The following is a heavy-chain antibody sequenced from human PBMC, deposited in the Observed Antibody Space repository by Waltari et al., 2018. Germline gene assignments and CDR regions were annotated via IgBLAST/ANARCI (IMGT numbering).Heavy chain of an antibody. Sequence: QVQLVQSGAEVKKPGASVKVSCTATGYTFTGYYMHWVRHAPGQGLEWMGRINPDSGGTNNAQKFQGRVTMTRDTSIRTAYMELSRLRADDTAVYYCARARKIVYYVDYWGQGTLVTVSS. CDR2: INPDSGGT. V-gene: IGHV1-2*06. J-gene: IGHJ4*02. CDR1: GYTFTGYY. CDR3: ARARKIVYYVDY. D-gene: IGHD2-21*01.